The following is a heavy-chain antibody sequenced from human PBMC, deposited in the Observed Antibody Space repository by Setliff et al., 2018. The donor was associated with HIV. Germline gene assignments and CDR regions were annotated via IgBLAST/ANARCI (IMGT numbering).Heavy chain of an antibody. D-gene: IGHD6-19*01. CDR3: ARHSDWYGNDAFDI. V-gene: IGHV3-74*01. Sequence: GGSLRLSCAASGFIFSNYWMHWVRQAPGKGLVWVSRINSDGSSRSYADSVKGRFKSERDNAKNTLYLQMNSLRGEDTAVYYCARHSDWYGNDAFDIWGQGTRVTVSS. J-gene: IGHJ3*02. CDR1: GFIFSNYW. CDR2: INSDGSSR.